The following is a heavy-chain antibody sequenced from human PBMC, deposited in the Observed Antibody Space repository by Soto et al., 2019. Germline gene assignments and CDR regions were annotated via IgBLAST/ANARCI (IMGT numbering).Heavy chain of an antibody. D-gene: IGHD6-13*01. CDR3: AKHRGSSKSTYFDY. CDR2: ISGSGETT. V-gene: IGHV3-23*01. J-gene: IGHJ4*02. CDR1: GFTFSSYA. Sequence: PGGFLRLSCVVSGFTFSSYAMSWVRQAPGKGLEWVSTISGSGETTQYADSVEGRFTISKDNSKNTLFLQMNSLRAEDTAVYYCAKHRGSSKSTYFDYWGQGSLVTVSS.